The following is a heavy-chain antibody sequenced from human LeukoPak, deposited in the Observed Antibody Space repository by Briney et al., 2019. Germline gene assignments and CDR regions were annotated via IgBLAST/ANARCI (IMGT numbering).Heavy chain of an antibody. CDR1: GFTFSTYH. CDR3: ATLAVVAT. Sequence: PGGSLRLSCAASGFTFSTYHMHWVRQAPGKGLEWVAFIHYDGSNKYYTDSVRGRFTISRDNSKSTLFLQMNSLRTGDTAVYYCATLAVVATWGQGTLVTVSS. V-gene: IGHV3-30*02. D-gene: IGHD6-19*01. CDR2: IHYDGSNK. J-gene: IGHJ4*02.